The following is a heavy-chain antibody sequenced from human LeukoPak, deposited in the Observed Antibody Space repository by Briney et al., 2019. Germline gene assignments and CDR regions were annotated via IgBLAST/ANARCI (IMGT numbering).Heavy chain of an antibody. CDR3: ASQEAAGYFDY. J-gene: IGHJ4*02. CDR1: NGSITSSTYY. V-gene: IGHV4-39*01. Sequence: SETLSLTCTVSNGSITSSTYYWGWIRQPPGKGLEWIGSIYYSGSTYYNPSFKSRVTISVDTSKNQFSLKLSSVTAADTAMYYCASQEAAGYFDYWGQGTLVIVSS. CDR2: IYYSGST. D-gene: IGHD6-13*01.